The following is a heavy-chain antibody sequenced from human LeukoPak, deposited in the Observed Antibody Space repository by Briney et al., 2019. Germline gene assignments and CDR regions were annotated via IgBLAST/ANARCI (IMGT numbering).Heavy chain of an antibody. Sequence: SETLSLTCAVYGRSFSGYYWSWVRQPPGKGLEWMGEDNHSGRTSYNPSLKSRVTISADTSKNQFSLRMTSLTAADTAVYYCARGIRGVIITTNYYNMDVWGPGTTVTVSS. CDR3: ARGIRGVIITTNYYNMDV. CDR2: DNHSGRT. D-gene: IGHD3-10*01. CDR1: GRSFSGYY. V-gene: IGHV4-34*01. J-gene: IGHJ6*03.